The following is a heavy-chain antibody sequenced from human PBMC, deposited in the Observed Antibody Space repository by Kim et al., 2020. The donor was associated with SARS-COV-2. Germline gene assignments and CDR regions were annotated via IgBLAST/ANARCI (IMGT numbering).Heavy chain of an antibody. CDR3: AISRARNSSPYSTSVYFDY. J-gene: IGHJ4*02. D-gene: IGHD3-22*01. CDR1: EFTVSSNF. V-gene: IGHV3-53*01. Sequence: GGSLRLSCAASEFTVSSNFMNWVRQAPGKGLEWVSVLYSGGNRYYADSVKGRFTISRDNSKKTVYLQMDSLSVDDTAVYYRAISRARNSSPYSTSVYFDYWGQGTLVTVSS. CDR2: LYSGGNR.